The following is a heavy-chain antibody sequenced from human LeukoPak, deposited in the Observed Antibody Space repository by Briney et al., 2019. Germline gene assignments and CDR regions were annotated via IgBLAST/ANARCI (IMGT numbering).Heavy chain of an antibody. J-gene: IGHJ5*02. D-gene: IGHD3-10*01. CDR1: GGTFCTYA. V-gene: IGHV1-69*13. Sequence: SVKGSCTTVGGTFCTYAIRGVRQAPGQGLEWMGGIIPIFGTANYAQKFQGRVTITADESTSTAYMELSSLRSEDTAVYYCAGINGSGSVDPWGQGTLVTVSS. CDR2: IIPIFGTA. CDR3: AGINGSGSVDP.